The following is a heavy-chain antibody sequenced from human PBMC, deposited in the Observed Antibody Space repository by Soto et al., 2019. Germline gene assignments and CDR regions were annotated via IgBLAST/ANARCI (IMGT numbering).Heavy chain of an antibody. D-gene: IGHD3-22*01. CDR2: VSYDGSDK. V-gene: IGHV3-30-3*01. CDR1: GFTFSSYA. CDR3: AREIYDSSGYYAAFDY. Sequence: GGSLRLSCAASGFTFSSYAMHWVRQAPGKGLEWVAVVSYDGSDKYYGDSVKGRFTMSRDNSQNTLYLQMNSLRAEDTAVYYCAREIYDSSGYYAAFDYWGQGTMVTVSS. J-gene: IGHJ4*03.